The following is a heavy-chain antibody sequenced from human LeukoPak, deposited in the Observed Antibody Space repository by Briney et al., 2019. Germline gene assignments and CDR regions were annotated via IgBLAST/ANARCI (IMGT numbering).Heavy chain of an antibody. CDR1: GFTFDDYA. D-gene: IGHD3-22*01. CDR2: ISWNSGSI. CDR3: AKDRGRSDYYDSSGYYDY. Sequence: GGSLRLSCAASGFTFDDYAMPWVRQAPGKGLEWVSGISWNSGSIGYADSVKGRFTISRDNAKNSLYLQMNSLRAEDTALYYCAKDRGRSDYYDSSGYYDYWGQGTLVTVSS. V-gene: IGHV3-9*01. J-gene: IGHJ4*02.